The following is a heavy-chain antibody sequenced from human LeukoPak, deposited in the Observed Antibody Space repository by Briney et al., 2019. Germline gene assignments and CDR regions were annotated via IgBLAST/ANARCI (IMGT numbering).Heavy chain of an antibody. V-gene: IGHV3-30-3*01. CDR1: GFTFNSYW. CDR2: ISYDGNKI. D-gene: IGHD6-13*01. J-gene: IGHJ4*02. CDR3: ARGAGGSSGWSTIRYFDY. Sequence: GGSLRLSCAASGFTFNSYWMNWVRQAPGEGLEWVTGISYDGNKIYYTDSVKGRFTISRDNSKSTLYLQMNSLGVEDAAVYYCARGAGGSSGWSTIRYFDYWGQGTLVTISS.